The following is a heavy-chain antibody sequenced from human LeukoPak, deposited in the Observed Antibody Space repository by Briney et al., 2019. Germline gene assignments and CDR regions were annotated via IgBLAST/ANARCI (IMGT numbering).Heavy chain of an antibody. CDR3: ASTSKTDYFDY. V-gene: IGHV4-39*01. J-gene: IGHJ4*02. CDR2: IYYSGST. Sequence: PSETLSLTCTVSGGSIGSSSYYWGWIRQPPGKGLEWIGSIYYSGSTYYNPSLKSRVTISVDTSKNQFSLKLSSVTAADTAVYYCASTSKTDYFDYWGQGTLVTVSS. CDR1: GGSIGSSSYY. D-gene: IGHD2-2*01.